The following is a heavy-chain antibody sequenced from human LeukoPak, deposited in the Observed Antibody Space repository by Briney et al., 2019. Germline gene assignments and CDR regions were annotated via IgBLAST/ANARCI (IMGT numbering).Heavy chain of an antibody. V-gene: IGHV3-23*01. J-gene: IGHJ3*02. CDR1: GFTFSSYA. CDR3: ARDPYCGGDCYSGAFDI. Sequence: GGSLRLSCAASGFTFSSYAMSWVRQAPGKGLEWVSAISGSGGSTYYADSVKGRFTISRDNSKNTLYLQMNSLRAEDTAVYYCARDPYCGGDCYSGAFDIWGQGTTVTVSS. D-gene: IGHD2-21*02. CDR2: ISGSGGST.